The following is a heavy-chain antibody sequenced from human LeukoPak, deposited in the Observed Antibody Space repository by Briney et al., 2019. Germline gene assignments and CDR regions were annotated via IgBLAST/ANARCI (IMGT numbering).Heavy chain of an antibody. CDR3: ARDGYSGSYDFFDY. CDR1: GGSISSGSYY. V-gene: IGHV4-61*02. D-gene: IGHD1-26*01. J-gene: IGHJ4*02. Sequence: SQTLSLTCTVSGGSISSGSYYWSWIRQPAGKGLEWIGRIYISGSTDYNPSLKSRVTISLDTSKNQFSLKLISVTAADTAVYYCARDGYSGSYDFFDYWGQGTLVTVSS. CDR2: IYISGST.